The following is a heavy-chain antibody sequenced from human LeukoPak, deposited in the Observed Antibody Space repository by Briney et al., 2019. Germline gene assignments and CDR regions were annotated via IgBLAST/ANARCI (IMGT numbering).Heavy chain of an antibody. CDR3: ARRRYFDWLLSAFDI. D-gene: IGHD3-9*01. Sequence: SETLSLTCAVYGGSFSGYYWSWIRQPPGKGLEWIGEINHSGSTNYNPSLKSRVTISVDTSKNQFSLKLSSVTAADTAVYYCARRRYFDWLLSAFDIWGQGTMVTVPS. CDR2: INHSGST. CDR1: GGSFSGYY. V-gene: IGHV4-34*01. J-gene: IGHJ3*02.